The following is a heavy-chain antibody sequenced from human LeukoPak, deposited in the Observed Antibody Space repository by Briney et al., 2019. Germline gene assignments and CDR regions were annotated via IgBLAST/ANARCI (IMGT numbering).Heavy chain of an antibody. CDR3: ARQVDTVMALPDY. J-gene: IGHJ4*02. CDR1: AYTFTSYG. V-gene: IGHV1-18*01. Sequence: GASVKVSCKASAYTFTSYGLSWVRQAPGQGLEWMGWIGAYNGNTNYAQKLQGRVTMTIDTSTTTAYLELRSLRSDDTAIYYCARQVDTVMALPDYWGQGTLVIVSS. CDR2: IGAYNGNT. D-gene: IGHD5-18*01.